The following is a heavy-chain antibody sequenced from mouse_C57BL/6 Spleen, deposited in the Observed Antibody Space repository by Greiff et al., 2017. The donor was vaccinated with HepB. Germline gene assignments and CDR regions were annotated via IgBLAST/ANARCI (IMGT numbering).Heavy chain of an antibody. CDR3: ARESRSYWYFDV. Sequence: EVQLQQSGPGLVKPSQSLSLTCSVTGYSITSGYYWNWIRQFPGNKLEWMGYISYDGSNNYNPSLKNRISITRDTSKNQFFLKLNSVTTEDTATYYCARESRSYWYFDVWGTGTTVTVSS. CDR1: GYSITSGYY. J-gene: IGHJ1*03. V-gene: IGHV3-6*01. CDR2: ISYDGSN.